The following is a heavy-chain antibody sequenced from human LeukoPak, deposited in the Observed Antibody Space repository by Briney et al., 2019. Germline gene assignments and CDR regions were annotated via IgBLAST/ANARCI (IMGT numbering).Heavy chain of an antibody. Sequence: GGSLILSCAASGFTVGSKYMNWVRQAPGKGLEWVSILYSGGDTFYSDSVKGRFTISRDNSRNTLSLQMNSLRVEDTAVYYCARVGDHYHWNFDLWGRGTLVTVSS. V-gene: IGHV3-53*01. D-gene: IGHD3-10*01. CDR1: GFTVGSKY. J-gene: IGHJ2*01. CDR2: LYSGGDT. CDR3: ARVGDHYHWNFDL.